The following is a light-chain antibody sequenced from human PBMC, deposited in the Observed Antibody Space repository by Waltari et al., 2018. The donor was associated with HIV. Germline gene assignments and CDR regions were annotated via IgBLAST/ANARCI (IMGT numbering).Light chain of an antibody. CDR2: LNSDGSH. Sequence: QVVLTQSPSASASLGPSVKLTCTLSSGHSNYAIPWHQLQPGKGPRYLMKLNSDGSHTKGDGIPDRFSGSSSGAERYLTISSLQSEDEADYYCQTWGTGIRVFGGGTKLTVL. CDR3: QTWGTGIRV. CDR1: SGHSNYA. V-gene: IGLV4-69*01. J-gene: IGLJ3*02.